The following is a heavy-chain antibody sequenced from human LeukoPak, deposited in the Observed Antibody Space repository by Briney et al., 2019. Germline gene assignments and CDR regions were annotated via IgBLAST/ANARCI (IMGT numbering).Heavy chain of an antibody. CDR3: ARAWGMDTAMVNDY. Sequence: ASVKVSCKASGYTFTSYDINWVRQATGQGLEWMGWMNPNSGNTGYAQKFQGRVTMTRNTSISTAYMGLSSLRSEDTAVYYCARAWGMDTAMVNDYWGQGTLVTVSS. CDR1: GYTFTSYD. CDR2: MNPNSGNT. V-gene: IGHV1-8*01. D-gene: IGHD5-18*01. J-gene: IGHJ4*02.